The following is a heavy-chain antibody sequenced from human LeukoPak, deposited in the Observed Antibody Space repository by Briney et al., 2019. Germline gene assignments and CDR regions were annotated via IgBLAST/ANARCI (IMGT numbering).Heavy chain of an antibody. V-gene: IGHV4-59*01. CDR1: GGSISSYY. D-gene: IGHD6-13*01. CDR3: ARATRAAANAFDI. J-gene: IGHJ3*02. Sequence: PSETLSLTCTVSGGSISSYYWSWIRQPPGKGLEWIGYIYYSGSTNYNPSLKSRVTISVDTSKNQFSPKLSSVTAADTAVYYCARATRAAANAFDIWGQGTMVTVSS. CDR2: IYYSGST.